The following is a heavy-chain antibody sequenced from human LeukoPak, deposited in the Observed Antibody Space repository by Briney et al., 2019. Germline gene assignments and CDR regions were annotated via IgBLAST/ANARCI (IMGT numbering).Heavy chain of an antibody. J-gene: IGHJ6*02. D-gene: IGHD4-11*01. CDR2: IYSGGST. CDR1: GFTVSSNY. CDR3: ARVDDYTTSYGMDV. V-gene: IGHV3-53*01. Sequence: GGSLRLSCAASGFTVSSNYMSWVRQAPGKGLEWVSVIYSGGSTYYADSVKGRFTISRDNSKNTLYLQMNSLRAEDTAVYYYARVDDYTTSYGMDVWGQGTTVTVSS.